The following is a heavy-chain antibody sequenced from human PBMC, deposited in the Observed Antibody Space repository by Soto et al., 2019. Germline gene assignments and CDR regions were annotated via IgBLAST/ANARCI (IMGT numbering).Heavy chain of an antibody. Sequence: QVQLVQSGAELKKPGASVKVSCKASGYTFSNYDMNWVRQATGQGPEWIGWVNPNNGDTGYAQKFXGXGXXTTDISTTTAYMELTSLRSEDTAIYYCAKVSRKGSAIDFDYWGQGTLITASS. D-gene: IGHD3-10*01. V-gene: IGHV1-8*01. J-gene: IGHJ4*02. CDR1: GYTFSNYD. CDR3: AKVSRKGSAIDFDY. CDR2: VNPNNGDT.